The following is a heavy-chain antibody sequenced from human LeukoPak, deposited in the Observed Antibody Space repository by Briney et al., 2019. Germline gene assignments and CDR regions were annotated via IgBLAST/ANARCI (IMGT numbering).Heavy chain of an antibody. V-gene: IGHV1-2*02. CDR1: GYTFTGYY. D-gene: IGHD6-25*01. Sequence: ASVKVSCKASGYTFTGYYMHWVRQAPGQGLEWMGWINPNSGGTNYAQKFQGRVTMTGDTSISTAYMELSRLRSDDTAVYYCARKGRGFFYYYYGMDVWGQGTTVTVSS. CDR3: ARKGRGFFYYYYGMDV. J-gene: IGHJ6*02. CDR2: INPNSGGT.